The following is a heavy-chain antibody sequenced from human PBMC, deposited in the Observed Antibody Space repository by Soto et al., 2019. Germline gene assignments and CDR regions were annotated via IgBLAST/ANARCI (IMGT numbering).Heavy chain of an antibody. V-gene: IGHV1-18*01. CDR2: ISAYHGHT. CDR1: GYPFTSYV. Sequence: VSAKVYCKASGYPFTSYVMCWVRQPPGQGHEWMGWISAYHGHTNYAQKLQGRVTMTTDTSTSTAYMELSILRSDDTAVYYCARDYFSLLWSGIPAFDIWGQGTMVTVSS. D-gene: IGHD3-10*01. CDR3: ARDYFSLLWSGIPAFDI. J-gene: IGHJ3*02.